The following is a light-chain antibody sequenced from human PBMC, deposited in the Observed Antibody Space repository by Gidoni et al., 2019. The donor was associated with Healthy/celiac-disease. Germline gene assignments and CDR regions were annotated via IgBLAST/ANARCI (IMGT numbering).Light chain of an antibody. CDR3: QQYYSTLFT. CDR2: WAS. CDR1: QSVLYSSNNKND. Sequence: DIVMTQSPDSLAVSLGERATINCKSSQSVLYSSNNKNDLAWYQQKPGQPPKLLIYWASTRESGVPDRFSGSWSGTDFTLTISSLQAEDVAVYYCQQYYSTLFTFGPGTKVDIK. V-gene: IGKV4-1*01. J-gene: IGKJ3*01.